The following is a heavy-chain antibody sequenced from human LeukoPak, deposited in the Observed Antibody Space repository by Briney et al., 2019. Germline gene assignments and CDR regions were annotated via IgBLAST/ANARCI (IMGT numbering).Heavy chain of an antibody. V-gene: IGHV3-74*01. CDR1: ELTFITYW. Sequence: GGPLRFSCAASELTFITYWMPWFRKAPGKGLVGVSSINSDGSTTTYADSVKGRFTISRDNAKNMVYLQMNSLRAEDTAVYYCARAFGSGSQVINYFDFWGQGTLVTVSS. CDR2: INSDGSTT. CDR3: ARAFGSGSQVINYFDF. D-gene: IGHD3-10*01. J-gene: IGHJ4*02.